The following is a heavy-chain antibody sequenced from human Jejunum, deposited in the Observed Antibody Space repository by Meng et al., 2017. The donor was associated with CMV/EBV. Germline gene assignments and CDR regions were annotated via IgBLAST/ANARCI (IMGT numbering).Heavy chain of an antibody. CDR3: ARGRDAYKTGL. V-gene: IGHV4-31*03. J-gene: IGHJ4*02. CDR2: IHPSGST. CDR1: GDSLSTGIYY. D-gene: IGHD5-24*01. Sequence: CTVSGDSLSTGIYYWTWVRQLPGKGLEWIGFIHPSGSTNYNPSLKSRVSMSVDTSKNHFSLTLTSVTGADTAVYYCARGRDAYKTGLWGQGTLVTVSS.